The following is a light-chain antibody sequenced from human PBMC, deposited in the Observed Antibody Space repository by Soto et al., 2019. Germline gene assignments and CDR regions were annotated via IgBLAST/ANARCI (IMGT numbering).Light chain of an antibody. CDR1: ALPKQY. CDR2: EDS. J-gene: IGLJ3*02. V-gene: IGLV3-10*01. CDR3: YSTDSSGNFGV. Sequence: SYELTQPPSVSVSPGQTARITCSGDALPKQYAYWYQQKSGQAPVLVIYEDSKRPSGIPERFSASSSGTMATLTISGAQVEDEADFYCYSTDSSGNFGVFGGGTKLTVL.